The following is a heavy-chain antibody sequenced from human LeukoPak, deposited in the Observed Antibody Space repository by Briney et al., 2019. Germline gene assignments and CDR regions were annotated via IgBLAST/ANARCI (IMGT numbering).Heavy chain of an antibody. V-gene: IGHV4-39*01. J-gene: IGHJ4*02. CDR2: IYYSGST. CDR1: GGSISSSAYY. CDR3: VRQAREGPLPRYFDY. Sequence: SETLSLTCSVSGGSISSSAYYWGWIRQPPGKGLEWIGTIYYSGSTYYNPSHKSRVTISVDTSKNQFSLRLSSVAAADTAMYFCVRQAREGPLPRYFDYWGQGTLVTVPS. D-gene: IGHD1-26*01.